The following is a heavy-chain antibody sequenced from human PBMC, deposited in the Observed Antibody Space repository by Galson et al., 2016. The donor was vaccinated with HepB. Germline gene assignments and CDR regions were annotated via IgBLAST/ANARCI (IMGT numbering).Heavy chain of an antibody. V-gene: IGHV3-30*18. D-gene: IGHD2-21*02. CDR1: GFTFSRSD. Sequence: SLRLSCAASGFTFSRSDMYWVRQAPGKGLEWVAVTSYDGSNEYYADSVKGRFTISRDNSKNTLYLQMNSLRAEDTAVYFCAKDSGGDAYYFDHWGQGTLVTVSS. CDR3: AKDSGGDAYYFDH. J-gene: IGHJ4*02. CDR2: TSYDGSNE.